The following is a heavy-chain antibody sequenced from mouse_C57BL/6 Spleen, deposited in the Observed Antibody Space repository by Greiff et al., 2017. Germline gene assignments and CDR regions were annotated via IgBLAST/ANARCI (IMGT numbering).Heavy chain of an antibody. CDR2: IDPSDSYT. V-gene: IGHV1-69*01. J-gene: IGHJ2*01. CDR1: GYTFTSYW. Sequence: QVQLQQPGAELVMPGASVKLSCKASGYTFTSYWMHWVKQRPGQGLEWIGEIDPSDSYTNYNQKFKGKSTLTVDKSSSTAYMQLSSLTSEDSAVCYCARGTGSVLFDDWGQGITLTV. CDR3: ARGTGSVLFDD. D-gene: IGHD4-1*01.